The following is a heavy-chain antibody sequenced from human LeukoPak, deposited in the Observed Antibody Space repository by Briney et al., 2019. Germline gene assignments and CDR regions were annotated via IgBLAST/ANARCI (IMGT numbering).Heavy chain of an antibody. CDR3: AREGVPYSRTVGWFDP. D-gene: IGHD4-23*01. Sequence: SQTLSHTCAVSGGSISSGGYSWSWIRQPPGKGLEWIGYIYHSGSTYYNPSLKSRVTISVDRSKNQFSLKLSSVTAADTAVYYCAREGVPYSRTVGWFDPWGQGTLVTVSS. CDR2: IYHSGST. V-gene: IGHV4-30-2*01. CDR1: GGSISSGGYS. J-gene: IGHJ5*02.